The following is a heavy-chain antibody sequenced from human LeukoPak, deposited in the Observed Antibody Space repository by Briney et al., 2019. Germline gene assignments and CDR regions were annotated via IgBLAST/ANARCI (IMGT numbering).Heavy chain of an antibody. CDR1: GGTFSSYA. CDR2: ISPIFGTA. CDR3: AEGSPYCSSTSCYVWFDP. V-gene: IGHV1-69*05. Sequence: SVKVSCKASGGTFSSYAISWVRQAPGQGLEWMGGISPIFGTANYAQKFQDRVTITTDESTSTAYMELSSLRSEDTAVYYCAEGSPYCSSTSCYVWFDPWGQGTLVTVSS. D-gene: IGHD2-2*01. J-gene: IGHJ5*02.